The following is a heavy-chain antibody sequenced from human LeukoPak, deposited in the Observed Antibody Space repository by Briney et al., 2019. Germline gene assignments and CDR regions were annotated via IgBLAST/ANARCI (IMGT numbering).Heavy chain of an antibody. J-gene: IGHJ4*02. V-gene: IGHV4-59*12. CDR2: INYSGST. CDR1: GGSISGYY. D-gene: IGHD3-10*01. Sequence: PSETLSLTCTVSGGSISGYYWSWIRQPPGKGLEWIGYINYSGSTNYNPSLKSRVTISVDTSKKNQFSLKLSSVTAADTAVYYCARDFTRGVIRFFDYWGQGTLVTVSS. CDR3: ARDFTRGVIRFFDY.